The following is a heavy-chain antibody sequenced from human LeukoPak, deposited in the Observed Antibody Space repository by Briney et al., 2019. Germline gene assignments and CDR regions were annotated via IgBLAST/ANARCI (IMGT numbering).Heavy chain of an antibody. CDR1: GFTFSSYG. D-gene: IGHD3-3*01. CDR3: AKDRPPFTIFGVDFDY. Sequence: PGGSLRLSCAASGFTFSSYGMHWVRQAPGKGLEWEAVISYDGSNKYYADSVKGRFTISRDNSKNTLYLQMNSLRAEDTAVYYCAKDRPPFTIFGVDFDYWGQGTLVTVSS. V-gene: IGHV3-30*18. J-gene: IGHJ4*02. CDR2: ISYDGSNK.